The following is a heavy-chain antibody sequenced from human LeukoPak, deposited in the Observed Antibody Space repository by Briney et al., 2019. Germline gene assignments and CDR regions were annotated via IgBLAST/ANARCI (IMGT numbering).Heavy chain of an antibody. CDR1: GYTFVGYY. J-gene: IGHJ4*02. V-gene: IGHV1-2*02. D-gene: IGHD5-12*01. CDR3: AREYSASEH. CDR2: IDPYTGNT. Sequence: GASVKVSCKASGYTFVGYYLHWVRQAPGQGLEWMAWIDPYTGNTHYAQKFQGRITVTRDTSVSTTYMELSWLTSDGTARYYCAREYSASEHWGQGTLVNVSS.